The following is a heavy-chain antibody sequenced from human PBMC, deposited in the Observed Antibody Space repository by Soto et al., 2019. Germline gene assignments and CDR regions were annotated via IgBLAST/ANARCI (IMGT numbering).Heavy chain of an antibody. CDR2: IYSSGST. Sequence: QVQLQESGPGLVKPSETLYLTCSVSSGSVSSGTYCWSWIRQPPGRGLEWIGHIYSSGSTNYNTFLKSRVTISVDTSKNQFSLILSSVTAADTAMDYCARDSEAAGYKYWGQGTLVTVSS. V-gene: IGHV4-61*01. CDR1: SGSVSSGTYC. CDR3: ARDSEAAGYKY. J-gene: IGHJ1*01. D-gene: IGHD5-18*01.